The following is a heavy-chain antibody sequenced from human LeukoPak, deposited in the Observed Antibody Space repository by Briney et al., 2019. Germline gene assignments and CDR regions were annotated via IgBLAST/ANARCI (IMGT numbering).Heavy chain of an antibody. D-gene: IGHD3-10*01. Sequence: GGSLRLSCAASGFTFKTYAMSWVRRAPGEGLEWVSSIRSSGETTYYADSVKGRFTISRDNSRNTLYLQMDSLRAEDTAVYYCAKEVRESAWFYFDYWGQGTLATVSS. V-gene: IGHV3-23*01. CDR1: GFTFKTYA. CDR3: AKEVRESAWFYFDY. J-gene: IGHJ4*02. CDR2: IRSSGETT.